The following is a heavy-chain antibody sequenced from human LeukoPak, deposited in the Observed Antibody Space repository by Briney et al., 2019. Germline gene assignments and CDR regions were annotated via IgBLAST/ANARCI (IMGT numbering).Heavy chain of an antibody. CDR3: ANVAKGRYFFSYMDV. Sequence: ASVKVSCKASGYSTNTYGMSWVRQAPGQRLEWIGRISPYNNHINYADKFQGRVTMTTDTSTTVSYLELRSLRSDDTAVYFCANVAKGRYFFSYMDVWGKGTTVTVS. CDR2: ISPYNNHI. V-gene: IGHV1-18*01. J-gene: IGHJ6*03. D-gene: IGHD2-15*01. CDR1: GYSTNTYG.